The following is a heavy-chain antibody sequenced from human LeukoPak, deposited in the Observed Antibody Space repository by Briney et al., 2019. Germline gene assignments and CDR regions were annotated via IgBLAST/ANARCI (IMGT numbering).Heavy chain of an antibody. V-gene: IGHV4-31*03. Sequence: SETLSLTCTVSGGSISSGGYYWSWTRQHPGKGLEWIGYIYYSGSTYYNPSLKSRVTISVDTSKNQFSLKLSSVTAADTAVYYCARVVIAAAGIDYWGQGTLVTVSS. J-gene: IGHJ4*02. D-gene: IGHD6-13*01. CDR3: ARVVIAAAGIDY. CDR1: GGSISSGGYY. CDR2: IYYSGST.